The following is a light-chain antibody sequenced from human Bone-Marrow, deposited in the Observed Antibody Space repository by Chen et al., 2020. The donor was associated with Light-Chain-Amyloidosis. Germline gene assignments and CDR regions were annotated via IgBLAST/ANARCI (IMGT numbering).Light chain of an antibody. CDR1: DLPTEY. J-gene: IGLJ2*01. CDR3: QSADSSGTYEVI. CDR2: RDT. Sequence: SYELTQPPSVSVSPGQTARITCSGDDLPTEYAYWYQQKPGQAPVLVIHRDTERPSGISERFSGSSAWTTATLTISVVQAEDEADYHCQSADSSGTYEVIFGGGTKLTVL. V-gene: IGLV3-25*03.